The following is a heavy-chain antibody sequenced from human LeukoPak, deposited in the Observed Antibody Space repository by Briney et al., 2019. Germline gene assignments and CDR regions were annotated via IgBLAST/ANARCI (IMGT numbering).Heavy chain of an antibody. CDR3: ARSTSSEYDIYHFDY. CDR2: IWYDGNNK. CDR1: RFTFSSYS. J-gene: IGHJ4*02. D-gene: IGHD3-9*01. Sequence: GGSLRLSCAASRFTFSSYSMHWVRQAPGKGLEWVAVIWYDGNNKYYADSVKGRFTISRDNSKNTLYLQMNSLRAEDTAVYYCARSTSSEYDIYHFDYWGQGTLVTVSS. V-gene: IGHV3-33*08.